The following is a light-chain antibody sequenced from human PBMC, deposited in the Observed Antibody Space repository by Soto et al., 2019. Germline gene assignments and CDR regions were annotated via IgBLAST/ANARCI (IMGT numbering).Light chain of an antibody. Sequence: VLTQSPATLSLYPGERATLSCRASHSIHTSLAWYQQKPGQPPRLVVYDSTLRANGVPDRFGGSRSGTEFTLTINNLEPEDFAVYYCQQRNVWPPITFGQGTRLEN. CDR2: DST. CDR1: HSIHTS. CDR3: QQRNVWPPIT. V-gene: IGKV3-11*01. J-gene: IGKJ5*01.